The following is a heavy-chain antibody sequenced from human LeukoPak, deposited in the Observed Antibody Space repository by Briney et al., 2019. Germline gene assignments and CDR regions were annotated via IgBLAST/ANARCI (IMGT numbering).Heavy chain of an antibody. CDR3: ARYRESEYDFWNGYDYYNYMDF. J-gene: IGHJ6*03. CDR2: INPNSGGT. D-gene: IGHD3-3*01. V-gene: IGHV1-2*02. Sequence: ASVKVSCKASGYTFTGYYMHWVRQAPGQGLERMGWINPNSGGTNYAQKFQGRVTMTRDTSISTAYMELSRLRSDDTAVYYCARYRESEYDFWNGYDYYNYMDFWGKGTTVIVSS. CDR1: GYTFTGYY.